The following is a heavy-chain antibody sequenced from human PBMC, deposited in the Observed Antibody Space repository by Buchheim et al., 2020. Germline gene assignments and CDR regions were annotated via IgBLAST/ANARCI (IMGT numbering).Heavy chain of an antibody. Sequence: EVQLVQSGAEVKKPGESLRISCKHSGYSFPNYWITWVRQMPGKGLEWMGRIGPSDSYINYSPSFQGHVTISADKSVSTVYLQWSRLKASDTAVYYCARLRGLEYYYYVMDVWGQGTT. V-gene: IGHV5-10-1*01. CDR1: GYSFPNYW. J-gene: IGHJ6*02. D-gene: IGHD3-10*01. CDR2: IGPSDSYI. CDR3: ARLRGLEYYYYVMDV.